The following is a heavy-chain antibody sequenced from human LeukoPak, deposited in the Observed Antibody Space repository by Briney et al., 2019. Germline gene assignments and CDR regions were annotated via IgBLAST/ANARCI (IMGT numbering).Heavy chain of an antibody. CDR1: GFTFSSYA. CDR3: AKWPEGAMDYFDY. V-gene: IGHV3-23*01. J-gene: IGHJ4*02. Sequence: GGSLRLSCAASGFTFSSYAITWVRQAPGKGLEWVSAISGDGTRTYYADSVKGRFTISRDNSKNTLYLEMSSLRVEDTATYYCAKWPEGAMDYFDYWGQGTLVTVSS. D-gene: IGHD3-16*01. CDR2: ISGDGTRT.